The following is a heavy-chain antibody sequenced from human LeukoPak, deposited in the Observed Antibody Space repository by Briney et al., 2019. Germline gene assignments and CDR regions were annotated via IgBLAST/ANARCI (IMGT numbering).Heavy chain of an antibody. D-gene: IGHD2-15*01. Sequence: VASVKVSCKASGGTFSSYAISWVRQAPGQGLEWMGRIIPILGIANYAQKFQGRVTITADKSTSTAYMVLSSLRSEDTAVYYCASSLSKLGYCSGGSCYPYAFDIWGQGTMVTVSS. CDR1: GGTFSSYA. CDR3: ASSLSKLGYCSGGSCYPYAFDI. CDR2: IIPILGIA. J-gene: IGHJ3*02. V-gene: IGHV1-69*04.